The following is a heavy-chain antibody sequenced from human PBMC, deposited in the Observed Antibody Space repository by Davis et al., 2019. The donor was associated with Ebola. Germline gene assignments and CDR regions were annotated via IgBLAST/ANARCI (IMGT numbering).Heavy chain of an antibody. D-gene: IGHD5-24*01. J-gene: IGHJ3*02. V-gene: IGHV4-59*01. CDR2: IYYTGST. CDR3: AKEGGDGYADGAFDI. CDR1: GGSISRYH. Sequence: SETLSLTCTVSGGSISRYHWTWIRQPPGKELEWIGYIYYTGSTNYNPSLKSRVTISVDTSKNQVSLKLSSVTTADTAMYYCAKEGGDGYADGAFDILGQGTMVTVSS.